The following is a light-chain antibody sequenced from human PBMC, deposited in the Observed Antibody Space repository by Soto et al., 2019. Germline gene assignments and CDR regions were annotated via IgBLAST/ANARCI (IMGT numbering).Light chain of an antibody. CDR1: QGISSY. V-gene: IGKV1-8*01. J-gene: IGKJ2*01. Sequence: AIRMTQSPSSLSASTGDRVTITCRASQGISSYLAWYQQKPGKAPKLLIYAASTLQSGVPSRFSGSGSGTDFTLTISCLQSEDFATYYCQQYYSYPCTLGQGTKLEIK. CDR2: AAS. CDR3: QQYYSYPCT.